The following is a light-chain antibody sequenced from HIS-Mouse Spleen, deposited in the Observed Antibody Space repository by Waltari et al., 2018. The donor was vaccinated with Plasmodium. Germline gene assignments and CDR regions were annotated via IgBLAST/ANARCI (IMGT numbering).Light chain of an antibody. Sequence: QSALTQPASVSGSPGQSITIPRTGTSSDVGSYKLVAWYQQHPGKATKLMIYEGSKRPSGVSNRFSGSKSGNTASLTISGLQAEDEADYYCCSYAGSSTNWVFGGGTKLTVL. V-gene: IGLV2-23*01. CDR2: EGS. CDR1: SSDVGSYKL. CDR3: CSYAGSSTNWV. J-gene: IGLJ3*02.